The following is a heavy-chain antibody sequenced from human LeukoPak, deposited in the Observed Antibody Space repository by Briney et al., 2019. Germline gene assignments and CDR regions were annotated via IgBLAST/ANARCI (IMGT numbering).Heavy chain of an antibody. D-gene: IGHD3-10*01. Sequence: SGTLPLTCAVSGGSISSSNWWSWVRQPPGKGLEWIGEIYHSGSTNYNPSLKSRVTISVDKSKNQFSLKLSSVTAADTAVYYCARDSTSGFGPPKGVEYFDYWGQGTLVTVSS. CDR2: IYHSGST. CDR3: ARDSTSGFGPPKGVEYFDY. J-gene: IGHJ4*02. CDR1: GGSISSSNW. V-gene: IGHV4-4*02.